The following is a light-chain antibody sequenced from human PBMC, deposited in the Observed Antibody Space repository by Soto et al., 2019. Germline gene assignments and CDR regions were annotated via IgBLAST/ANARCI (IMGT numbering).Light chain of an antibody. V-gene: IGKV1-5*03. CDR2: QAS. J-gene: IGKJ4*01. Sequence: MQMTQSPSTLAASVGDRGTITCRAIRSSSSWLAWHQQKPGQAPKVLTYQASSLESWVPSRFSGSGSGTEFTLTISGLEPEHFAVYYCQPYGTSLFTFGGGTKVDI. CDR3: QPYGTSLFT. CDR1: RSSSSW.